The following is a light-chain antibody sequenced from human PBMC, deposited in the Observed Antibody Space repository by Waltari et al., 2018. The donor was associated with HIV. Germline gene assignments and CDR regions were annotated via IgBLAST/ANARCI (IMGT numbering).Light chain of an antibody. Sequence: NFMLTQLHSVSESPGQTVTISCTRSRGRIASNDVQWYQQLPGSSPTTLIYKDDQRPSGVPDRFSGSIDSSSTSASITIAGLRTEDDDDYYCQSDDNGNPVLFGGGTKLTVL. V-gene: IGLV6-57*01. J-gene: IGLJ2*01. CDR1: RGRIASND. CDR2: KDD. CDR3: QSDDNGNPVL.